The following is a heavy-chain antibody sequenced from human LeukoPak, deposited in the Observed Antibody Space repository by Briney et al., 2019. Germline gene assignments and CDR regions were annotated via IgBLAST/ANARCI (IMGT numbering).Heavy chain of an antibody. J-gene: IGHJ4*02. CDR1: GFTFNVYA. V-gene: IGHV3-23*01. Sequence: PGGSLRLSCAASGFTFNVYAMSWVRQAPGKGPEWVAGIGGKIYYADSVKGRFTISRDDSKNTVYLQMNSLRAEDTAVYYCANLVVPPFDYWGQGTLVTVSS. CDR2: IGGKI. D-gene: IGHD3-9*01. CDR3: ANLVVPPFDY.